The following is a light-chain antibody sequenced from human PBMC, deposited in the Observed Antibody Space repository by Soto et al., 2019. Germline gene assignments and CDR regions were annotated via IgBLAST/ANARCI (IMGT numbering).Light chain of an antibody. CDR2: LEGSGSY. CDR3: DTWDRNAGV. CDR1: SGHSSYI. J-gene: IGLJ3*02. V-gene: IGLV4-60*02. Sequence: QLVLTQSSSASASLGSSVKLTCTLSSGHSSYIIAWHQQQPGKAPRYLMKLEGSGSYNKGSGVPDRFSGSSSGADRYLPISNLQFADEANYYCDTWDRNAGVFGGRTQLTLL.